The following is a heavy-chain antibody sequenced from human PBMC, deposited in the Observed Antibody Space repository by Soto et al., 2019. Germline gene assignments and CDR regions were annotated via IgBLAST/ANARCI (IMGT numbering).Heavy chain of an antibody. CDR3: AKNKAYSNYVPWFDP. J-gene: IGHJ5*02. V-gene: IGHV3-23*01. D-gene: IGHD4-4*01. Sequence: PGGSLRLSCAASGFTFSSYAMSWVRQAPGKGLEWVSAISGSGGSTYYADSVKGRFTISRDNSKNTLYLQMNSLRAEDTAVYYCAKNKAYSNYVPWFDPWGQGTLVTVSS. CDR1: GFTFSSYA. CDR2: ISGSGGST.